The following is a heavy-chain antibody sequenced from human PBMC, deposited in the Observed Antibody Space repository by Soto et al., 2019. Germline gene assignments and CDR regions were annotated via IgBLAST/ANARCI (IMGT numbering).Heavy chain of an antibody. Sequence: GSLLLSCSASGFTVSSTYMSWVRQAPGKGLEWVSIIFSSGESFYADSVKGRFTISRDSSDNTVYLQMNSLKAEGKAVYYCARGGIGMVRTFDHWGQGTLVTVSS. CDR2: IFSSGES. CDR1: GFTVSSTY. V-gene: IGHV3-53*01. CDR3: ARGGIGMVRTFDH. D-gene: IGHD3-10*01. J-gene: IGHJ4*02.